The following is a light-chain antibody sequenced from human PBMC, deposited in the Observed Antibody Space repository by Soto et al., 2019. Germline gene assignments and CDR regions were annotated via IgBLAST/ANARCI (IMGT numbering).Light chain of an antibody. J-gene: IGKJ5*01. V-gene: IGKV3-20*01. CDR3: QQYGRSPPVT. CDR1: QSVSSSY. CDR2: GAS. Sequence: EIVLTQSPGTLSLSPGERATLSCRASQSVSSSYLAWYQHKPGQAPRLLIYGASGRATGIPDRFSGSVSGTDLTLNISRLEPEDFAVYYCQQYGRSPPVTFGQGTRLEIK.